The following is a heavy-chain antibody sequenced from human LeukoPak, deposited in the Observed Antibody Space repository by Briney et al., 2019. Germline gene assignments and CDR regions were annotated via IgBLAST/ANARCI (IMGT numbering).Heavy chain of an antibody. Sequence: SETLSLTCTVSGGSISSSNYYWGWIRQPPGKGLEWIGSISYSGSTYYNPSLKSRVTISVDTSKNQFSLKLSSVTAADTAVYYCARHGIVAAGPGFDYWGQGTLVTVSS. V-gene: IGHV4-39*01. D-gene: IGHD6-13*01. CDR1: GGSISSSNYY. CDR3: ARHGIVAAGPGFDY. CDR2: ISYSGST. J-gene: IGHJ4*02.